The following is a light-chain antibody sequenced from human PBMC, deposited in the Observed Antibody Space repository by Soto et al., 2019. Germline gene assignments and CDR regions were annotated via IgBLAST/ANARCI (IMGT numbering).Light chain of an antibody. CDR1: QSISGT. V-gene: IGKV3-15*01. CDR3: QHYNSGPYT. Sequence: EIVLTYSPGTLSLSPGEIATLSCRASQSISGTLAWYQQKPGQAPRLLIYGAFTRATGFPARFSGSGSGTDFTLTISSLQPDDFATYYCQHYNSGPYTFGQGTKVDIK. CDR2: GAF. J-gene: IGKJ2*01.